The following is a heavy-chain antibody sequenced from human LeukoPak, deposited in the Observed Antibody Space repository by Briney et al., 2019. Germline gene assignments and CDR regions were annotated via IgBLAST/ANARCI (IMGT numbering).Heavy chain of an antibody. CDR2: IKQDGSEK. CDR1: GFTFSNYW. Sequence: GGSLRLSCAASGFTFSNYWMTWVRQAPGKGPEWVANIKQDGSEKYYVDSVKGRFTISRDNAKNSLYLQMNSLRAEDTAVYYCARENDYGGNPGYFQHWGQGTLVTVSS. CDR3: ARENDYGGNPGYFQH. J-gene: IGHJ1*01. D-gene: IGHD4-23*01. V-gene: IGHV3-7*01.